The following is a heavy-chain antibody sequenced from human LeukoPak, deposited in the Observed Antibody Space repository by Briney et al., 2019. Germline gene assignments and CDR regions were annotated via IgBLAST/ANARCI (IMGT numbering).Heavy chain of an antibody. V-gene: IGHV4-30-2*01. CDR2: INHSGST. D-gene: IGHD3-10*01. CDR1: GGSISSGGYS. Sequence: PSQTLSLTCAVSGGSISSGGYSWSWIRQPPGKGLEWIGEINHSGSTNYNSSLKSRVTISVDTSKNQFSLKLSSVTAADTAVYYCARGYYGSGSHCCYMDVWGKGTTITVS. CDR3: ARGYYGSGSHCCYMDV. J-gene: IGHJ6*03.